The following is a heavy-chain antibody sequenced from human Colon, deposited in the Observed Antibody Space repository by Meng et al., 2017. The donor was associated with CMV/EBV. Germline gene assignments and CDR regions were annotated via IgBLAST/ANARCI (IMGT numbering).Heavy chain of an antibody. D-gene: IGHD6-19*01. CDR1: GFTFSTYW. CDR2: IKQDGSEK. Sequence: GGSLRLSCAASGFTFSTYWMSWVRQAPGKGLEWVANIKQDGSEKYYVDSVKGRFTVSRDNAKNSLYLQMNSLRAEDTAVYYCAKRQDSSGWWGGGYYGMDVWGQGTTVTVSS. V-gene: IGHV3-7*03. CDR3: AKRQDSSGWWGGGYYGMDV. J-gene: IGHJ6*02.